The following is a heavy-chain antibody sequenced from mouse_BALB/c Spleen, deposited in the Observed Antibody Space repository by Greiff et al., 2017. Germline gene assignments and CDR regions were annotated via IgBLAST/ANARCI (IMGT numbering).Heavy chain of an antibody. D-gene: IGHD2-1*01. CDR3: ARHGNYDAMDY. J-gene: IGHJ4*01. CDR2: IDPENGDT. CDR1: GFNIKDYY. V-gene: IGHV14-4*02. Sequence: VQLQQSGAELVRSGASVKLSCTASGFNIKDYYMHWVKQRPEQGLEWIGWIDPENGDTEYAPKFQGKATMTADTSSNTAYLQLSSLTSEDTAMYYCARHGNYDAMDYWGQGTSVTVSS.